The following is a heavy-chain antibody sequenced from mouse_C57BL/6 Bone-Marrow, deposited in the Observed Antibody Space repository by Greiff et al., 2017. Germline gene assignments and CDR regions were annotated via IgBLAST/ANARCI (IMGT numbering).Heavy chain of an antibody. CDR1: GYTFTDYE. D-gene: IGHD1-1*01. Sequence: VQLQQSGAELVRPGASVTLSCKASGYTFTDYEMPWVQQTPVHGLEWIGAINPETGGTSYQQKFKGKSILTADKSSSTAYMELRSLTSEDSAVYYCTREGLYGRSEYYLDFGGQGTALTVSA. V-gene: IGHV1-15*01. J-gene: IGHJ2*01. CDR2: INPETGGT. CDR3: TREGLYGRSEYYLDF.